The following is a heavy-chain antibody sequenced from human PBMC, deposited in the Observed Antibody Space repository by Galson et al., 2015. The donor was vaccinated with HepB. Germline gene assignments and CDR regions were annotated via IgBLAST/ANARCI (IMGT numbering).Heavy chain of an antibody. J-gene: IGHJ5*02. CDR2: INSDGSST. D-gene: IGHD3-22*01. Sequence: SLRLSCAASGFTFSSYWMHWVRQAPGKGLVWVSRINSDGSSTSYADSVKGRFTISRDNAKNTLYLQMNSLRAEDTAVYYCARDRPTGRYYDSSGYSFDPWGQGTLVTVSS. CDR3: ARDRPTGRYYDSSGYSFDP. V-gene: IGHV3-74*01. CDR1: GFTFSSYW.